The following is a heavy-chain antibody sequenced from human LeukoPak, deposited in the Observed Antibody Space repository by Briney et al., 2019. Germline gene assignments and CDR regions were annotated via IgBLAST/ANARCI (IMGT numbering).Heavy chain of an antibody. Sequence: PGGSLRLSCAASGFTFGDYAMHWVRQAPGKGLEWVSGISWNSGSIGYADSVKGRFTISRDNAKNSLYLQMNSLRAEDTALYYCAKGSYYDSSGYYYDYWGQGTLVTVSS. CDR2: ISWNSGSI. V-gene: IGHV3-9*01. D-gene: IGHD3-22*01. CDR1: GFTFGDYA. CDR3: AKGSYYDSSGYYYDY. J-gene: IGHJ4*02.